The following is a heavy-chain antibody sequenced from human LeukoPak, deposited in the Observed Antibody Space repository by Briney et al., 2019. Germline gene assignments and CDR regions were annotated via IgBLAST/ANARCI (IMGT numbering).Heavy chain of an antibody. CDR3: ASRRRGYSYGYDN. J-gene: IGHJ4*02. Sequence: SETLSLTCAVYGGSFSGYYWSWIRQPPGKGLEWIGEINHSGSTNYNPSLKSRVTISVDTSKNQFSLKLSSVTAADTAVYYCASRRRGYSYGYDNWGQGTLVTVSS. CDR1: GGSFSGYY. CDR2: INHSGST. D-gene: IGHD5-18*01. V-gene: IGHV4-34*01.